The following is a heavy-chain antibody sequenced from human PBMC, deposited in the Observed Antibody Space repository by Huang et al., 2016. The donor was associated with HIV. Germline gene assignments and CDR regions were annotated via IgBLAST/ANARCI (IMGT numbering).Heavy chain of an antibody. J-gene: IGHJ4*02. Sequence: EVQLVESGGGLVKPGGSLRLSCAASGFTFKDAWMSWVRQTPVKGLEWVGLIKTKDDGGTTDYAAPVKGRFSMSRDDSKNTFYLQMNSLKSEVTAVYYCTTWARTSAGGNWGQGTLVSVSS. D-gene: IGHD6-25*01. CDR3: TTWARTSAGGN. CDR1: GFTFKDAW. V-gene: IGHV3-15*01. CDR2: IKTKDDGGTT.